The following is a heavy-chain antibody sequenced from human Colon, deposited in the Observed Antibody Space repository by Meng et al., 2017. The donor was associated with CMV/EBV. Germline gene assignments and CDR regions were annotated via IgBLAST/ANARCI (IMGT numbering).Heavy chain of an antibody. Sequence: GESLKISCAASGFTFSSYGMSWVRQAPGKGLEWVSGINWNGGSTGYADSVKGRFTISRDNAKNSLYLQMNSLRAEDTALYYCARDRSMTAAAGRGYFDYWGQGTLVTVSS. V-gene: IGHV3-20*04. CDR2: INWNGGST. J-gene: IGHJ4*02. CDR1: GFTFSSYG. CDR3: ARDRSMTAAAGRGYFDY. D-gene: IGHD6-13*01.